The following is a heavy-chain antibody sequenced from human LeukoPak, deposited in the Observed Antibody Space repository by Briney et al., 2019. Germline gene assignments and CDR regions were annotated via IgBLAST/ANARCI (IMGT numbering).Heavy chain of an antibody. D-gene: IGHD1-26*01. CDR3: ARWGLLGQQIDY. V-gene: IGHV3-64*01. CDR2: ISSNGGST. CDR1: GFTFSSYA. J-gene: IGHJ4*02. Sequence: TGGSLRLSCAASGFTFSSYAMHWVRQAPGKGLEYVSAISSNGGSTYYANSVKGRFTISRDNSKNTLYLQMGSLRAEDMAVYYCARWGLLGQQIDYWAREPWSLSPQ.